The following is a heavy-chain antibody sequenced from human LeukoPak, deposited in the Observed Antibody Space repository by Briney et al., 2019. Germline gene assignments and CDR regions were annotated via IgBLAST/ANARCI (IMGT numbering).Heavy chain of an antibody. CDR2: ISYDGSNK. CDR3: ARDVGGYTPYYFDY. Sequence: GRSLTLSCAASGCTFSSYAMHWVRQAPGKGLEWVGFISYDGSNKYYADSVKGRLAISRDNSTNTLYLQMTSLRAEDTAVYYCARDVGGYTPYYFDYWGQGTLVTVSS. D-gene: IGHD5-12*01. CDR1: GCTFSSYA. V-gene: IGHV3-30*09. J-gene: IGHJ4*02.